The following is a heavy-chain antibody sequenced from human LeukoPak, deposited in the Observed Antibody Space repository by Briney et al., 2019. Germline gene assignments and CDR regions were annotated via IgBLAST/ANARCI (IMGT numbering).Heavy chain of an antibody. V-gene: IGHV1-3*01. CDR3: ARGVYYGSGSPVGAFDI. CDR2: INAGNGNT. Sequence: ASVKVSCKASGYTFTSYAMHWVRQAPGQRLEWMGWINAGNGNTKYSQKFQGRVTITRDTSASTAYMELSSLRSEDTAVYYCARGVYYGSGSPVGAFDIWGQGTMVTVSS. CDR1: GYTFTSYA. D-gene: IGHD3-10*01. J-gene: IGHJ3*02.